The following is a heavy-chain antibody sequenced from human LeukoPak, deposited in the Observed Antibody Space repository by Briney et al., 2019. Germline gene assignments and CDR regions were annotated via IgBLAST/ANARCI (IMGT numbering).Heavy chain of an antibody. CDR3: ARGPDYGDRLDYFDY. Sequence: GGSLRLSCEVSGFTFSRHWVGWVRQAPGKGLEWVASVKQDGRQYYVVSVKGRFIISRDNAKSSLDLQIENLRVEDTAIYFCARGPDYGDRLDYFDYWGQGTLVTVSS. D-gene: IGHD4-17*01. J-gene: IGHJ4*02. V-gene: IGHV3-7*01. CDR1: GFTFSRHW. CDR2: VKQDGRQ.